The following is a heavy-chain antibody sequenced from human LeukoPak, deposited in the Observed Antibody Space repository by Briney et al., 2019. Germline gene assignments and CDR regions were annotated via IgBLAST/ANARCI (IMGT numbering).Heavy chain of an antibody. CDR1: GGTFNSYA. Sequence: ASVKVSCKASGGTFNSYAISWVRQAPGQGLEWMGGIIPMSDTANYPQKFRGRLTITADIPTSTVYMELSSLRSEDTAVYYCARGQVAQSAVIILDAGEAFDIWGQGTMVTVSS. CDR3: ARGQVAQSAVIILDAGEAFDI. V-gene: IGHV1-69*06. J-gene: IGHJ3*02. D-gene: IGHD3-3*01. CDR2: IIPMSDTA.